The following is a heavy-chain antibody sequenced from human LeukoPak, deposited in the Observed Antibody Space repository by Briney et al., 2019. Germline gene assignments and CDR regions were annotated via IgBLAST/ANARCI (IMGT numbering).Heavy chain of an antibody. Sequence: PGGSLRLSCTASGFAFSDYWMSWVRQAPGKGLEWLANINQDGSQTSYVDSVRGRFTVSRDHAKNSLYLQMNSLRADDTAVYYCARDSSPRYSGYDWVFWGRGTLVTVSS. CDR1: GFAFSDYW. J-gene: IGHJ4*02. CDR2: INQDGSQT. V-gene: IGHV3-7*01. CDR3: ARDSSPRYSGYDWVF. D-gene: IGHD5-12*01.